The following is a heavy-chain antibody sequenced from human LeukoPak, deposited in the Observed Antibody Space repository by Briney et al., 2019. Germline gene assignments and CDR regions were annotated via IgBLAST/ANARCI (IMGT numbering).Heavy chain of an antibody. V-gene: IGHV3-30*02. CDR1: GFTFSSYG. D-gene: IGHD3-10*01. CDR2: IRYDGSNK. Sequence: PGGSLRLSCAASGFTFSSYGMHWVRQAPGKGLEWVAFIRYDGSNKYYADSVKGRFTISRDNSKNTLYLQMNSLRAEDTAVYYCAKDGDYYGSGSPNWFDPWGQGTLVTVSS. CDR3: AKDGDYYGSGSPNWFDP. J-gene: IGHJ5*02.